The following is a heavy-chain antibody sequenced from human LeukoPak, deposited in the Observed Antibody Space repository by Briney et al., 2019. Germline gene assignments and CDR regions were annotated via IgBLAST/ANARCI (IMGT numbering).Heavy chain of an antibody. D-gene: IGHD6-13*01. CDR3: ARAALPGIAAARNKYYYMDV. V-gene: IGHV1-69*05. Sequence: GASVKVSCKASVGTVLSYAISWVRQAPGQGLEWVGGSIPILCTANYAQKLQGRVKNTTDEATSTAYMELSSLRSEDTAVYYCARAALPGIAAARNKYYYMDVWGKGTTVTVYS. J-gene: IGHJ6*03. CDR1: VGTVLSYA. CDR2: SIPILCTA.